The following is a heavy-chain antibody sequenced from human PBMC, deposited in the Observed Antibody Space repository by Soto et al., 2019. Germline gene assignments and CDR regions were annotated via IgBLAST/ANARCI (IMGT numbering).Heavy chain of an antibody. CDR2: INPNSGGT. V-gene: IGHV1-2*04. Sequence: ASVKVSCKASGYTFTGYYMHWVRQAPGQGLEWMGWINPNSGGTNYAQKFQGWVTMTRDTSISTAYMELSRLRSDDTAVYYCARAIVVVPAAHPIGAFDIWGQGTMVTVS. CDR1: GYTFTGYY. J-gene: IGHJ3*02. D-gene: IGHD2-2*01. CDR3: ARAIVVVPAAHPIGAFDI.